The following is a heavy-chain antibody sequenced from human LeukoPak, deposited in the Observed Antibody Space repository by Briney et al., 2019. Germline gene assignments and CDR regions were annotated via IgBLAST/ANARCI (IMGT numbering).Heavy chain of an antibody. CDR1: GFTFSSYW. CDR2: IKQDGSEK. D-gene: IGHD3-22*01. Sequence: TGGSLRLSCAASGFTFSSYWMSWVRQAPGKGLEWVANIKQDGSEKYYVDSVKGRFTISRDNAKNSLYLQMNSLRAEDTAVYYCARKTYYYDSSGYYCYFDYWGQGTLVTVSS. CDR3: ARKTYYYDSSGYYCYFDY. V-gene: IGHV3-7*01. J-gene: IGHJ4*02.